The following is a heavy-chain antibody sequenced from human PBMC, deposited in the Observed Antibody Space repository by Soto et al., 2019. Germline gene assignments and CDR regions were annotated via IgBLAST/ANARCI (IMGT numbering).Heavy chain of an antibody. J-gene: IGHJ4*02. CDR3: ASRLYTFFDY. Sequence: QLQLQESGPGLVKPSETLSLTCTVSGGSISSSSYYWGWIRQPPGNGLEWIGSIYYSGSTYYNPSLKSRVTLSVDTSKNQFSLKLSSVTAADTAVYYCASRLYTFFDYWGQGTLVTVSS. V-gene: IGHV4-39*01. D-gene: IGHD3-16*01. CDR1: GGSISSSSYY. CDR2: IYYSGST.